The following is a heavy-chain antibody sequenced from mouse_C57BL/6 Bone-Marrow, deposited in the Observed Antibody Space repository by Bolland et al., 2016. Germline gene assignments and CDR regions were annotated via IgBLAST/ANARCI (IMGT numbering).Heavy chain of an antibody. CDR3: ARCDLYYDYDAY. Sequence: GSTNYNEKFKSKATLTVDTSSSTAYMQLSSLTSEDSAVYYCARCDLYYDYDAYWGQGTLV. D-gene: IGHD2-4*01. J-gene: IGHJ3*01. V-gene: IGHV1-55*01. CDR2: GST.